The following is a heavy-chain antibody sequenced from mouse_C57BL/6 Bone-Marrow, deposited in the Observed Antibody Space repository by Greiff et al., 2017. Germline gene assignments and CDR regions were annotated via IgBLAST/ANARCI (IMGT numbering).Heavy chain of an antibody. CDR3: AREDGSSFHYFDY. CDR1: GYTFTSYW. Sequence: QVQLQQSGAELVRPGSSVKLSCKASGYTFTSYWMDWVKQRPGQGLEWIGNIYPSDSETHYNQKFKDKATLTVDKSSSTAYMQLSSLTSEDSAVYYGAREDGSSFHYFDYWGQGTTLTVSS. J-gene: IGHJ2*01. D-gene: IGHD1-1*01. V-gene: IGHV1-61*01. CDR2: IYPSDSET.